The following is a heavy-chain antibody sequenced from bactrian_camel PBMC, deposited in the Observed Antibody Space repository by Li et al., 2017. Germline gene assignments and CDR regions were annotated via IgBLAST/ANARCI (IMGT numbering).Heavy chain of an antibody. CDR2: VDEAGRT. J-gene: IGHJ4*01. CDR3: AAEVIPGGSCPTAVSAYPY. V-gene: IGHV3S53*01. CDR1: GYMDGDYC. D-gene: IGHD3*01. Sequence: VQLVESGGGSVDAGGSLRLSCTISGYMDGDYCVGWVRQVPGKEREGVAAVDEAGRTSYEASVKGRFNISLANDKRTLYLDMGSLKPEDTAMYYCAAEVIPGGSCPTAVSAYPYWGQGTQVTVS.